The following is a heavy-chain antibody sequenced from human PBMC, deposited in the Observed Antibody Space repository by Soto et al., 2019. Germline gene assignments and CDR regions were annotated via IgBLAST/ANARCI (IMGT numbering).Heavy chain of an antibody. CDR3: ARGSGSLY. CDR2: ISSSTI. J-gene: IGHJ4*02. V-gene: IGHV3-48*02. CDR1: GFTFSSYS. Sequence: EVQLVESGVGLVQPGGSLRLSCAASGFTFSSYSMNWVRQAPGKGLEWVSYISSSTIYYADSVKGRFTISRDNAKNSLYLQMNSLRDEDTAVYYCARGSGSLYWGQGTLVTVSS. D-gene: IGHD1-26*01.